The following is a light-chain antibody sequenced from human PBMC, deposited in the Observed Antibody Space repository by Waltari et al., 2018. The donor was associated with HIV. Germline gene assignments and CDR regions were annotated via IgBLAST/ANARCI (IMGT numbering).Light chain of an antibody. CDR2: SNT. CDR3: AAWDDSLNGVV. V-gene: IGLV1-44*01. Sequence: QSVLTQPPSASGTPGQRVTISCSGSSSNIGSNTVNWYQQLPGTAPKLLIYSNTQRPSGVPDRCSGAKSGTSASLAISGLQSEDGADYYCAAWDDSLNGVVFGGGTKLTVL. J-gene: IGLJ2*01. CDR1: SSNIGSNT.